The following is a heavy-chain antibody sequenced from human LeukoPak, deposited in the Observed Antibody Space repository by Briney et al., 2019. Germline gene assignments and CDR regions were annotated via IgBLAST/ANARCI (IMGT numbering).Heavy chain of an antibody. J-gene: IGHJ6*03. CDR3: AREYYYGSGGFYYMDV. V-gene: IGHV3-21*01. D-gene: IGHD3-10*01. CDR2: ISSSSSYI. CDR1: GFTFSSYS. Sequence: GGSLRLSCVASGFTFSSYSMNWVRQAPGKGLEWVSSISSSSSYIYYADSVKGRFTISRDNAKNSLYLQMNSLRAEDTAVYYCAREYYYGSGGFYYMDVWGKGTTVTVSS.